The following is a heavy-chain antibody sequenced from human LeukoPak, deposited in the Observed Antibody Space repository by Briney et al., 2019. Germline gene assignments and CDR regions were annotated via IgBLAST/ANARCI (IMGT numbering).Heavy chain of an antibody. J-gene: IGHJ4*02. CDR1: GYTFTDYY. CDR3: GRKSAARKTSEFDY. D-gene: IGHD6-6*01. Sequence: ASVKVSCKASGYTFTDYYMNWVRQAPGQGLEWMGWIHPNSGGTNYAQKFQGRVTMTRDTSISTVYMELSRLTFDDTAVYYCGRKSAARKTSEFDYWGQGTLVTVSS. CDR2: IHPNSGGT. V-gene: IGHV1-2*02.